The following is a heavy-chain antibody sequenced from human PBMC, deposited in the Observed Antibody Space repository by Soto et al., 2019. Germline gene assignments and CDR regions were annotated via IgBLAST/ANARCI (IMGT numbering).Heavy chain of an antibody. V-gene: IGHV4-34*01. J-gene: IGHJ6*02. CDR2: INHSGST. D-gene: IGHD6-19*01. CDR1: GGSFSGYY. CDR3: AREVKGGVAGHYYYYYGMDV. Sequence: SETLSLTCAVYGGSFSGYYWSWIRQPPGKGLEWIGEINHSGSTNYNPSLKSRVTISVDTSKNQFSLKLSSVTAADTAVYYCAREVKGGVAGHYYYYYGMDVWGQGTTVTVYS.